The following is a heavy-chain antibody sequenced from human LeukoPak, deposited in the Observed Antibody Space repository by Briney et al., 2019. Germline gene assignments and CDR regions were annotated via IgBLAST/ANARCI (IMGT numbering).Heavy chain of an antibody. D-gene: IGHD3-10*01. CDR2: IDPNSGGT. CDR1: GYTFTAYY. CDR3: ARGFGIRGVPTPFDY. J-gene: IGHJ4*02. Sequence: ASVKVSCKASGYTFTAYYMHWVRQAPGQGLEWMGWIDPNSGGTEYAQNFQGRVTMTRDTSISTAYMELISLTSDDTAFYYCARGFGIRGVPTPFDYWGQGTLVTVSS. V-gene: IGHV1-2*02.